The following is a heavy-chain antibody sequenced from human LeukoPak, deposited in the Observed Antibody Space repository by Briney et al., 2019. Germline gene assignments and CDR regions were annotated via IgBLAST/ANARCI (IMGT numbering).Heavy chain of an antibody. V-gene: IGHV1-69*13. D-gene: IGHD1-26*01. J-gene: IGHJ3*02. Sequence: SVKVSCKASGGTFSSYAISWVRQAPGQGLEWMGGIIPIFGTANYAQKFQGRVTITADESTSTAYMELSSLRSEDTAVYYCASDPIVGAPRGAFDIWGQGTMVTVSS. CDR3: ASDPIVGAPRGAFDI. CDR2: IIPIFGTA. CDR1: GGTFSSYA.